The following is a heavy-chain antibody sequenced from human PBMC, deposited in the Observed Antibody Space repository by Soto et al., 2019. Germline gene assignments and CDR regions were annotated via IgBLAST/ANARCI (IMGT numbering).Heavy chain of an antibody. CDR1: GFTFSSYG. CDR2: IWYDGSNK. D-gene: IGHD3-22*01. J-gene: IGHJ4*02. V-gene: IGHV3-33*01. CDR3: ARPADYYDSSYFDY. Sequence: QVQLVESGGGVVQPGRSLRLSCAASGFTFSSYGMHWVRQAPGKGLEWVAVIWYDGSNKYYADSVKGRFTISRDNSKNTPYLQMNSLRSEDTAVYYCARPADYYDSSYFDYWGQGTLVTVSS.